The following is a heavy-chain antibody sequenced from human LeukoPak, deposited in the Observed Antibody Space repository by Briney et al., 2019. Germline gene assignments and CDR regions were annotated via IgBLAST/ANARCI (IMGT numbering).Heavy chain of an antibody. CDR3: ARMGSTVGPL. CDR1: GFIFSSYW. J-gene: IGHJ4*02. CDR2: INTDGSST. D-gene: IGHD4-23*01. Sequence: GGSLRLSCAASGFIFSSYWMHWVRQAPGKGLAWVSRINTDGSSTSYADSVKGRFTISRDNSKNTLYLQMNSLRAEDTAVYYCARMGSTVGPLWGQGTLVTVSS. V-gene: IGHV3-74*01.